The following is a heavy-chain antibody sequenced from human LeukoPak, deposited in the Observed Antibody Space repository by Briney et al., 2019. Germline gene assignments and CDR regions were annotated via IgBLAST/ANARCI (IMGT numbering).Heavy chain of an antibody. CDR1: GFTFSSYA. D-gene: IGHD3-10*01. Sequence: GGSLRLSCAASGFTFSSYAMSWVRQAPGKGLEWVSAISGSGGSTYYADSVKGRFTISRDNSKDTLYLQMNSLRAEDTAVYYCAKENRYGSGSYCWFDPWGQGTLVTVSS. CDR2: ISGSGGST. V-gene: IGHV3-23*01. J-gene: IGHJ5*02. CDR3: AKENRYGSGSYCWFDP.